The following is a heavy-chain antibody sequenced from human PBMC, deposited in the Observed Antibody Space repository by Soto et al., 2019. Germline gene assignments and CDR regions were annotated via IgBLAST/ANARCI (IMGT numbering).Heavy chain of an antibody. Sequence: ASVKVSCKASGYTFTSYYMHWVRQAPGQGLEWMGIINPSGGSTSYAQKFQGRVTMTRDTSTSTVYMELSSLRSEDTAVYYCASAVVTGDAFDIWGQGTMVTGSS. D-gene: IGHD5-18*01. V-gene: IGHV1-46*01. CDR1: GYTFTSYY. CDR2: INPSGGST. CDR3: ASAVVTGDAFDI. J-gene: IGHJ3*02.